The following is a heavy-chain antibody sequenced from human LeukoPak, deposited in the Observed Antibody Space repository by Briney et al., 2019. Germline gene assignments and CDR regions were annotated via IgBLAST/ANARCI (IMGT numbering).Heavy chain of an antibody. D-gene: IGHD5-12*01. Sequence: GGSLSLSCAASGFTFDDYGMSWVRQAPGKGLEWVSGINWNGGSTGYADSVKGRFTISRDNAKNSLYLQMNSLRAEDTALYHCARDHINSGWDGDAFDIWGQGTMVTVSS. V-gene: IGHV3-20*01. CDR2: INWNGGST. CDR3: ARDHINSGWDGDAFDI. CDR1: GFTFDDYG. J-gene: IGHJ3*02.